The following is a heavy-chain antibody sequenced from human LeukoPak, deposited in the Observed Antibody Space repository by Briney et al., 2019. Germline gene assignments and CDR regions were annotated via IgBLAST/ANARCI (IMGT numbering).Heavy chain of an antibody. CDR2: ISYDGSNK. CDR3: AKGGGYYEDAFDI. J-gene: IGHJ3*02. CDR1: GFTFSSYG. D-gene: IGHD3-22*01. V-gene: IGHV3-30*18. Sequence: PGGSLRLSCAASGFTFSSYGMHWVRQAPGKGLEWVAVISYDGSNKYYADSVEGRFTISRDNSKNTLYLQMNSLRAEDTAVYYCAKGGGYYEDAFDIWGQGTMVTVSS.